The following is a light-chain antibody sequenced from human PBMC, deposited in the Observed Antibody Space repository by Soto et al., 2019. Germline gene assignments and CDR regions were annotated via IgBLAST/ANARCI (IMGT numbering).Light chain of an antibody. J-gene: IGLJ2*01. V-gene: IGLV2-14*01. Sequence: GVSNRFSGSKSGNTASLTISGLQSEDEADYYCQSYDSDFVVFGGGTKLTVL. CDR3: QSYDSDFVV.